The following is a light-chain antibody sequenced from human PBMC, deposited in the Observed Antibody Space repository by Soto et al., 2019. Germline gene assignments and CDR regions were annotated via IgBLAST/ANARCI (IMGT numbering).Light chain of an antibody. CDR3: SSYTGSNTPVV. Sequence: QSALTRPASVSGSPGQSITISCTGTSSDVGGYNYVSWYQQHPGKAPNLIIFDVSNRPSGVSNRFSGSKSGNSASLTISGLQSEDGADYYCSSYTGSNTPVVFGGGTKVTVL. V-gene: IGLV2-14*01. CDR2: DVS. CDR1: SSDVGGYNY. J-gene: IGLJ2*01.